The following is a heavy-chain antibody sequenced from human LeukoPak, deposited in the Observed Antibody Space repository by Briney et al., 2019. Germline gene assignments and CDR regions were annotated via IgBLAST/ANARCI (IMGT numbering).Heavy chain of an antibody. J-gene: IGHJ4*02. Sequence: SETLSLTCTVSGGSISSSDYYWGWIRQPPGKGLEWIGSIYYSGSTNYNPSLKSRVTISVDTAKNHFSLKLSSVTAADTAVYYCARGLNYYDSSGYYFDYWGQGTLVTVSS. CDR2: IYYSGST. CDR3: ARGLNYYDSSGYYFDY. V-gene: IGHV4-39*07. D-gene: IGHD3-22*01. CDR1: GGSISSSDYY.